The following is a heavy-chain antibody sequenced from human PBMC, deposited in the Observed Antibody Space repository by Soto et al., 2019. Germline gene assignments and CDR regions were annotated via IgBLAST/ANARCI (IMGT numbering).Heavy chain of an antibody. D-gene: IGHD6-19*01. CDR1: GFTFSSYA. Sequence: GGSLRLSCAASGFTFSSYAMSWVRQAPGKGLEWVSVISGSGGSTYYADSVKGRFIISRDNSKNTLYLQMNSLRAEDTAVYYCASRSSGWYFDYWGQGTLVTAPQ. J-gene: IGHJ4*02. V-gene: IGHV3-23*01. CDR2: ISGSGGST. CDR3: ASRSSGWYFDY.